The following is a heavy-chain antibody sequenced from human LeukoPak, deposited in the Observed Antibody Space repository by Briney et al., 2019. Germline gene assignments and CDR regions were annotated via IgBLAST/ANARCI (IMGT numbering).Heavy chain of an antibody. CDR1: GFTFSSYA. D-gene: IGHD3-22*01. CDR3: AKDFGGESGYYRYAFDI. Sequence: GSLRLSCAASGFTFSSYAMSWVRQAPGKGLEWVSAISGSGGSTYYADSVKGRFTISRDNSKNTLYLQMNSLRAEDTAVYYCAKDFGGESGYYRYAFDIWGQGTMVTVSS. CDR2: ISGSGGST. J-gene: IGHJ3*02. V-gene: IGHV3-23*01.